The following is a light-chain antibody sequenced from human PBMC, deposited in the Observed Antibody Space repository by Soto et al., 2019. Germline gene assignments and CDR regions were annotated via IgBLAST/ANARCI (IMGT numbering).Light chain of an antibody. CDR2: EVS. J-gene: IGLJ2*01. CDR3: SSYTSSSTLV. CDR1: SSDVGGYNY. Sequence: QSVLTQPASVSGSPGPSLTISCTGTSSDVGGYNYVSWYQQHPGKAPKLMIYEVSNRPSGVSNRFSGSKSGNTASLTISGLQAEDEADYYCSSYTSSSTLVFGGGTKLTVL. V-gene: IGLV2-14*01.